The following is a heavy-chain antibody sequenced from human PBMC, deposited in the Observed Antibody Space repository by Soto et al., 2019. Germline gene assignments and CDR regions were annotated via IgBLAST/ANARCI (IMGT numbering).Heavy chain of an antibody. CDR2: ISYDGSNK. J-gene: IGHJ4*02. D-gene: IGHD5-18*01. V-gene: IGHV3-30-3*01. Sequence: SLRLSCVASGFTFTTYCMHWVRQAPGKGLEWVAVISYDGSNKYYADSVKGRFTISRDNSKNTLYLQMNSLRAEDTAVYYCARVPWIQLPGWPQGNYWGQGTLVTVSS. CDR3: ARVPWIQLPGWPQGNY. CDR1: GFTFTTYC.